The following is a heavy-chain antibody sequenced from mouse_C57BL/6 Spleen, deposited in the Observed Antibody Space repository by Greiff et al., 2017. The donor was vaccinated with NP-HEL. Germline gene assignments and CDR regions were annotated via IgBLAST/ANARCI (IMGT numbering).Heavy chain of an antibody. CDR3: AREGWYFDV. CDR2: ISYDGSN. V-gene: IGHV3-6*01. J-gene: IGHJ1*03. CDR1: GYSITSGYY. Sequence: EVKLMESGPGLVKPSQSLSLTCSVTGYSITSGYYWNWLRQFPGNKLEWMGYISYDGSNNYNPSLKNRISITRDTSKNQVFLKLNSVTTEDTATYYCAREGWYFDVWGTGTTVTVSS.